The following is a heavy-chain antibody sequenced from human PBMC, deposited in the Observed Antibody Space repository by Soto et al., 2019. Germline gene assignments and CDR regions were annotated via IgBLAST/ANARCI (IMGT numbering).Heavy chain of an antibody. CDR2: INGDGMRT. D-gene: IGHD1-26*01. CDR3: ARGWGNYGMDV. J-gene: IGHJ6*02. CDR1: GFTFSTFW. V-gene: IGHV3-74*01. Sequence: GGSLRLSCAASGFTFSTFWMHWVRQVRGKGPVWVARINGDGMRTDYADSVQGRFTISRDNAKNTVSLQMNSLGADDAALYYCARGWGNYGMDVWGQGTTVTVSS.